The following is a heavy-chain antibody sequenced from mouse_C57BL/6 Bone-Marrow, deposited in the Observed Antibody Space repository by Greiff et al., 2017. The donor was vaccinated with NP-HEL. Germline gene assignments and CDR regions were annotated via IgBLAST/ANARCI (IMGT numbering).Heavy chain of an antibody. V-gene: IGHV1-64*01. CDR3: ARSDGYYFCRIAY. CDR2: IHPNSGST. J-gene: IGHJ3*01. CDR1: GYTFTSYW. Sequence: QVHVKQPGAELVKPGASVKLSCKASGYTFTSYWMHWVKQRPGQGLEWIGMIHPNSGSTNYNEKFKSKATLTVDKSSSTAYMQLSSLTSEDSAVYYWARSDGYYFCRIAYWGQGTLVTVSA. D-gene: IGHD2-3*01.